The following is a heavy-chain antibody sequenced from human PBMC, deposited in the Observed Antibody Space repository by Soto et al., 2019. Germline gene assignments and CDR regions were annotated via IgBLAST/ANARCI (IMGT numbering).Heavy chain of an antibody. CDR1: GFTVSSNY. V-gene: IGHV3-53*01. CDR3: AKVHLISVPPYYFYL. Sequence: PGGSLRLSCAASGFTVSSNYMSWVRQAPGKGLEWVSVIYSGGSTYYADSVKGRFTISRHNSKNTLYLQMNSLGAEDTAVYYCAKVHLISVPPYYFYLWGQGTLVTGSS. D-gene: IGHD2-15*01. J-gene: IGHJ4*02. CDR2: IYSGGST.